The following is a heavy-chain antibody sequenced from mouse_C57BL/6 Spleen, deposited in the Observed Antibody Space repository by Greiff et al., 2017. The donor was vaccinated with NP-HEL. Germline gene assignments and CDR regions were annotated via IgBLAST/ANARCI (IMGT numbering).Heavy chain of an antibody. V-gene: IGHV1-50*01. CDR3: ARYYFSYYAMDY. CDR1: GYTFTSYW. J-gene: IGHJ4*01. CDR2: IDPSDSYT. Sequence: QVQLQQPGAELVKPGASVKLSCKASGYTFTSYWMQWVKQRPGQGLEWIGEIDPSDSYTNYNQKFKGKATLTVDTSSSTAYMQLSSLTSEDSAVYYCARYYFSYYAMDYWGQGTSVTVSS. D-gene: IGHD1-1*02.